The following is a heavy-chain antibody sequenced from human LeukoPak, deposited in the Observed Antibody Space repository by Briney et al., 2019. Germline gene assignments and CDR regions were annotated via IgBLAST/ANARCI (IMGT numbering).Heavy chain of an antibody. D-gene: IGHD3-9*01. Sequence: PSETLSLTCAVYGGSFSGYYWSWIRQPPGKGLEWIGEINRSGSTNYNPSLRSRATISVDTSKNQFSLKLSSVTAAGTAVYYCARDSYDTNGMDVWGQGTTVTVSS. J-gene: IGHJ6*02. CDR1: GGSFSGYY. V-gene: IGHV4-34*01. CDR2: INRSGST. CDR3: ARDSYDTNGMDV.